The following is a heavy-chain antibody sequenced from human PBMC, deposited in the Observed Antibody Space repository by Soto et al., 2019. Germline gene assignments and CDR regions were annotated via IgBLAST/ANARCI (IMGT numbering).Heavy chain of an antibody. D-gene: IGHD2-2*01. J-gene: IGHJ5*02. CDR2: MNPNSGNT. CDR3: ARSGRGYCISTSCYRNWFDP. CDR1: GYTFTSYD. V-gene: IGHV1-8*01. Sequence: ASVKVSCKASGYTFTSYDINWVRQATGQGLEWMGWMNPNSGNTGYAQKFQGRVTMTRNTSISTAYMELSSLRSEDTAVYYCARSGRGYCISTSCYRNWFDPWGQGTLVTVSS.